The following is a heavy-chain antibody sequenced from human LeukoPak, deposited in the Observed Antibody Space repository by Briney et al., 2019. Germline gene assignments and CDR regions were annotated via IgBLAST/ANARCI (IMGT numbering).Heavy chain of an antibody. D-gene: IGHD5-18*01. CDR1: GFTFRTYA. Sequence: QSGGSLILSCAASGFTFRTYAMSWVRQAPGRGLEWVSVISGSGGTTHYADSVKGRFTISRDNSKNTLYLQMDSLRVEDTAVYYCAKGVDTATLHGAFDIWGQGTMVTVSS. CDR3: AKGVDTATLHGAFDI. J-gene: IGHJ3*02. CDR2: ISGSGGTT. V-gene: IGHV3-23*01.